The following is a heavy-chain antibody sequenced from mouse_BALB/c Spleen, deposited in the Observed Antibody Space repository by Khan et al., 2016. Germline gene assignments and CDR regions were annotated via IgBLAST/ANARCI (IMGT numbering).Heavy chain of an antibody. Sequence: VQLKQSGPDLVKPGASVKISCKASGYSFTGYYMHWVKQSHGKSLEWIGRVKPNNGGTTYNQKFKGKAILTVDKSSSTAYMELRNLTSEDSAVYYWTIYDGYYFDYWGQGTTLTVSS. CDR3: TIYDGYYFDY. CDR1: GYSFTGYY. D-gene: IGHD2-3*01. J-gene: IGHJ2*01. V-gene: IGHV1-18*01. CDR2: VKPNNGGT.